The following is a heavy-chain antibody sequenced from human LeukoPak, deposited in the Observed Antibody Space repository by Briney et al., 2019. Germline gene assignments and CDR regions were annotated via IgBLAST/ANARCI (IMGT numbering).Heavy chain of an antibody. CDR2: ISYSGST. J-gene: IGHJ3*02. V-gene: IGHV4-59*08. D-gene: IGHD3-22*01. CDR3: ASPAPYDSSGYGAFDI. CDR1: GGSISGYY. Sequence: NPSETLSLTCTVSGGSISGYYWSWIRQPPGKGLEWIGYISYSGSTNFNPSLKSRVTISLDTSKNQFSLKLSSVTAADTAVYYCASPAPYDSSGYGAFDIWGQGTMVTVSS.